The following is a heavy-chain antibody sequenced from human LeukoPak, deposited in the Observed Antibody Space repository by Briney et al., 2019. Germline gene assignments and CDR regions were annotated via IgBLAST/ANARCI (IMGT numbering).Heavy chain of an antibody. D-gene: IGHD2-21*02. J-gene: IGHJ6*04. CDR2: ISGSGGST. CDR1: GFPFSSYA. V-gene: IGHV3-23*01. CDR3: AKVGEVGTSIGSDRYYYYGMDV. Sequence: GGSLRLSCAASGFPFSSYAMSWVRQAPGKGLEWVSAISGSGGSTYYADSVKGRFTISRDNSKNTLYLQMNSLRAEDTAVYYCAKVGEVGTSIGSDRYYYYGMDVWGKGTTVTVSS.